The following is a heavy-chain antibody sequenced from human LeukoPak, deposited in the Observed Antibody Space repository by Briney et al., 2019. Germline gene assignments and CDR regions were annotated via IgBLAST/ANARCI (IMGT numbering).Heavy chain of an antibody. J-gene: IGHJ4*02. Sequence: GGSLRLSRAASGFTFSSYWMNWARQAPGKGLEWVASINHNGNVNYYVDSVKGRFTISRDNAKTSLYLQMNSLRAEDTAVYYCARSLWPEDYWGQGTLVTVSS. CDR3: ARSLWPEDY. CDR1: GFTFSSYW. CDR2: INHNGNVN. D-gene: IGHD5-18*01. V-gene: IGHV3-7*01.